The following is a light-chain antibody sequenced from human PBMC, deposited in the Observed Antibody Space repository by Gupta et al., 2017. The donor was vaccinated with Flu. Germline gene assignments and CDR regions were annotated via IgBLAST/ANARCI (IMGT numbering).Light chain of an antibody. V-gene: IGLV3-21*02. CDR3: HLWDSSSDHWV. CDR1: NIGSKS. CDR2: DDN. J-gene: IGLJ3*02. Sequence: YVLTQPPPVSVAPGPTARITCGGDNIGSKSVLWYQQKSGQAPVLVIYDDNQRPSGIPERFSGSNSGNTATLIIGRVEAGDEADYYCHLWDSSSDHWVFGGGTKVTVL.